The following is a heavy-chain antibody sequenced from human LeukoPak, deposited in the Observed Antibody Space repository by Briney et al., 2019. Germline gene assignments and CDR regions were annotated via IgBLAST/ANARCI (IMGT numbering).Heavy chain of an antibody. Sequence: GGSLRLSCAASGFTFSSYWMHWVRQAPGKGLVWVSRINSDGSSTSYADSVKGRLTISRDNAKNTLYLQMNSLRAEDTAVYYCARAGELRYFDWLSYWGQGTLVTVSS. CDR2: INSDGSST. CDR3: ARAGELRYFDWLSY. V-gene: IGHV3-74*01. D-gene: IGHD3-9*01. J-gene: IGHJ4*02. CDR1: GFTFSSYW.